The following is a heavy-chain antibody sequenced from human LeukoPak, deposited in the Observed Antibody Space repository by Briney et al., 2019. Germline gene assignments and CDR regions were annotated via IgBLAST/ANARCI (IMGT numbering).Heavy chain of an antibody. D-gene: IGHD3-16*01. J-gene: IGHJ4*02. Sequence: GGSLRLSCAASGFTFSNDLMTWVRQGPGKGLEWVSSISGSGGSTYYADSVKGRFTISRDNSKKKLYLQMNSLRAEDTAAYYCVKGYGDYWGQGTLLTVSS. CDR3: VKGYGDY. CDR2: ISGSGGST. CDR1: GFTFSNDL. V-gene: IGHV3-23*01.